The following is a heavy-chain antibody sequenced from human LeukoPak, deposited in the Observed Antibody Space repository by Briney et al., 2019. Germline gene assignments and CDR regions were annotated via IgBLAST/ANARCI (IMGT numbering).Heavy chain of an antibody. CDR3: VRRAGSERYFDY. D-gene: IGHD3-10*01. V-gene: IGHV3-23*01. Sequence: GGSLRLSCAASGFTFSSYEINWVRQAPGKGREWVSTVSHDYSTYYADSVKGRFTTSRDNSKNTLYLQMNSLTAEDTALYYCVRRAGSERYFDYWGQGTLVTVSS. J-gene: IGHJ4*02. CDR1: GFTFSSYE. CDR2: VSHDYST.